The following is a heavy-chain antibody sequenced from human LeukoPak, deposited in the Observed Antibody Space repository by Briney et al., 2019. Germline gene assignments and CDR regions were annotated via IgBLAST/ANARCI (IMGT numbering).Heavy chain of an antibody. CDR1: GGTFSSYA. CDR3: ARVDLYYYYYYMDV. V-gene: IGHV1-69*13. D-gene: IGHD3/OR15-3a*01. CDR2: IIPIFGTA. Sequence: GASVKVSCKASGGTFSSYAISWVRQAPGQGLEWMGGIIPIFGTANYAQKFQGRVTITADESTSTAYMELSSLRSEDTAVYYCARVDLYYYYYYMDVWGKGTTVTVSS. J-gene: IGHJ6*03.